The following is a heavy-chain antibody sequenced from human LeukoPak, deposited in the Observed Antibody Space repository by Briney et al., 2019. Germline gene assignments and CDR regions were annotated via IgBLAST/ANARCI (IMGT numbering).Heavy chain of an antibody. V-gene: IGHV3-30*02. Sequence: GGSLRLSCAASGFTFSSYGMHWVRQAPGKGLEWVAFIRYDGSNKYYADSVKGRFTISRDNFKNTLYLQMNSLRAEDTAVYYCAKVSSSNYYFYYYMDVWGKGTTVTVSS. CDR2: IRYDGSNK. CDR1: GFTFSSYG. D-gene: IGHD2-2*01. CDR3: AKVSSSNYYFYYYMDV. J-gene: IGHJ6*03.